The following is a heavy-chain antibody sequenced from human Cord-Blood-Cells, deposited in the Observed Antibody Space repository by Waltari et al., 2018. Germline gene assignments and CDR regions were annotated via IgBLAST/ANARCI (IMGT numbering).Heavy chain of an antibody. Sequence: QVQLQESGPGLVKPSETLSLTCAVSGYSISSGYYWGWIRQPPGKGLEWIGSIYHSGGTYYNPSLKSRVTISVDTSKNQFSLKLSSVTAADTAVYYCASVGRYYYGSGSSYFDYWGQGTLVTVSS. D-gene: IGHD3-10*01. CDR1: GYSISSGYY. V-gene: IGHV4-38-2*01. CDR2: IYHSGGT. CDR3: ASVGRYYYGSGSSYFDY. J-gene: IGHJ4*02.